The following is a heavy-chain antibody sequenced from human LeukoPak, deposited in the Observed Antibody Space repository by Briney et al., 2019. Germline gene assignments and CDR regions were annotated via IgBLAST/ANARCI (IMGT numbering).Heavy chain of an antibody. D-gene: IGHD2-2*01. CDR1: GFTFSSYA. J-gene: IGHJ5*01. V-gene: IGHV3-23*01. Sequence: PGGSLRLSCAASGFTFSSYAMSWVRQAPGKGLEWVSGISGSGGSTYYADSVKGRFTISRDNTKNTLYLQMNSLRAEDTAVYYCAKDRHAPGRYCSSTSCFPFDSWGQGTLVTVSS. CDR2: ISGSGGST. CDR3: AKDRHAPGRYCSSTSCFPFDS.